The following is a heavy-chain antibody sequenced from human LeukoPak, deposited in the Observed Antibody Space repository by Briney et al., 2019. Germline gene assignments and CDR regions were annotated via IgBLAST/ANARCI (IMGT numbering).Heavy chain of an antibody. CDR1: GLTVSNNY. D-gene: IGHD2-8*01. V-gene: IGHV3-66*01. J-gene: IGHJ4*02. CDR2: IHSGGST. Sequence: PGGSLRLSCAASGLTVSNNYMSWVRQAPGKGLEWVSVIHSGGSTYYADSVKGRFTISRDNSKNTLYLQMNSLRAEDTAVYYCARDPPAVSINTYAWGQGTLVTASS. CDR3: ARDPPAVSINTYA.